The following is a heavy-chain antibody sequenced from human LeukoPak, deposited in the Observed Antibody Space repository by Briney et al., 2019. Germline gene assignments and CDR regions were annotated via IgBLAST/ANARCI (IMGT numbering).Heavy chain of an antibody. Sequence: GGSLRLSCAASGFTVSSNYMSWVRQAPGKGLEWVSVIYSGGSTYYADSVKGRFTISRDNSKNTLYLQMNSLRAEDTAVYYCVRDSGYSYGSGYWGQGTLVTVSS. J-gene: IGHJ4*02. CDR3: VRDSGYSYGSGY. CDR2: IYSGGST. CDR1: GFTVSSNY. V-gene: IGHV3-53*01. D-gene: IGHD5-18*01.